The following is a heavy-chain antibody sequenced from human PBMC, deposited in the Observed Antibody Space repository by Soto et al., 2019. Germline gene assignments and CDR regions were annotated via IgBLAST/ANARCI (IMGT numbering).Heavy chain of an antibody. V-gene: IGHV3-30*18. CDR2: ISYDGSNK. CDR3: AKDLVNVDTAMDHYYYYGMDV. Sequence: GGSLRLSCAASGFTFSSYGMHWVRQAPGKGLEWVAVISYDGSNKYYADSVKGRFTISRDNSKNTLYLQRNSLRAEDTAVYYCAKDLVNVDTAMDHYYYYGMDVWGQGTTVTVSS. J-gene: IGHJ6*02. CDR1: GFTFSSYG. D-gene: IGHD5-18*01.